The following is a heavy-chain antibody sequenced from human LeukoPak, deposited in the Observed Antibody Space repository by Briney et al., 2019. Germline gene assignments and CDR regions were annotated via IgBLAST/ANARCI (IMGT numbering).Heavy chain of an antibody. V-gene: IGHV4-39*02. J-gene: IGHJ6*03. Sequence: NPSETLSLTCTVSGGSIRSSPYYWGWIRQPPGRGLEWIGSIYYSGSTNYNPSRKSRVTISVDTSKNQFSLRLTSVNAAGTAVYYCARDGVHRSTYGYYYYMDVWGKGTTVTISS. CDR3: ARDGVHRSTYGYYYYMDV. D-gene: IGHD1-1*01. CDR2: IYYSGST. CDR1: GGSIRSSPYY.